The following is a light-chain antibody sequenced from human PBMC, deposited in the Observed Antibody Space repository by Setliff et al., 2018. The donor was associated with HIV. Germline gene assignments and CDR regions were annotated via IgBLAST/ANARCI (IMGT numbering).Light chain of an antibody. CDR2: DNN. CDR3: QSYDSSLSGLV. Sequence: QSVLTQPPSVSGAPGQRVTISCTGSSSNIGTGYDVHWYQQLPGTAPKLLIHDNNNRPSGVPDRFSGSKSGTSAFLAITGLQAEDEADYYCQSYDSSLSGLVFGSGTKVTVL. J-gene: IGLJ1*01. CDR1: SSNIGTGYD. V-gene: IGLV1-40*01.